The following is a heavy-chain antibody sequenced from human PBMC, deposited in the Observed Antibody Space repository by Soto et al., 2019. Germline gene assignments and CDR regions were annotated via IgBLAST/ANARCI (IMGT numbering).Heavy chain of an antibody. D-gene: IGHD3-16*01. CDR1: GYTLTELS. CDR3: ATDLGGGGFDAFDI. CDR2: FDPEDGET. V-gene: IGHV1-24*01. J-gene: IGHJ3*02. Sequence: ASVKVSCKVSGYTLTELSMHWVRQAPGKGLEWMGGFDPEDGETIYAQKFQGRVTMTEDTSTDTAYMELSSLRSEDTAVYYCATDLGGGGFDAFDIWGQGTMVTVS.